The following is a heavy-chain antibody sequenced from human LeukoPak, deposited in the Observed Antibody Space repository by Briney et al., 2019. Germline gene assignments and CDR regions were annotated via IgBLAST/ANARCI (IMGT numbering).Heavy chain of an antibody. CDR1: GFTFSSYA. Sequence: PGGSLRLSCAASGFTFSSYAMSWVRQAPGKGLEWVSAISGSGGSTYYADSLKGRFTISRDNSKNTLYLQMNSLRAEDTAVYYCAKDNNYDILTGYTWGYYFDYWGQGTLVTVSS. CDR3: AKDNNYDILTGYTWGYYFDY. CDR2: ISGSGGST. V-gene: IGHV3-23*01. D-gene: IGHD3-9*01. J-gene: IGHJ4*02.